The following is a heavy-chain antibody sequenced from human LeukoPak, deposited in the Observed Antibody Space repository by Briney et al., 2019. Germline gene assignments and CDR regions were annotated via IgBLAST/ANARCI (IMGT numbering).Heavy chain of an antibody. CDR1: GYPFTNYG. V-gene: IGHV1-18*01. Sequence: ASVKVSCKASGYPFTNYGISWVRQAPGQGLEWMGWISTYTGNTKYAQRFQGRVIMTTDTSTSTAYMELRSLRSDDTAVFYCARGGYSYGNYYYYYMDVWGKGTTVTVSS. CDR2: ISTYTGNT. CDR3: ARGGYSYGNYYYYYMDV. J-gene: IGHJ6*03. D-gene: IGHD5-18*01.